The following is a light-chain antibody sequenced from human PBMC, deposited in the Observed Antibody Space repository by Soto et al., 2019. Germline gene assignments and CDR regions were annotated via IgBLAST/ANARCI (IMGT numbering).Light chain of an antibody. CDR3: QQCYSSLYT. Sequence: DIQMTQPPSSLSASVGDRVTITCRASQIINTYLNWYQQKSGKPPKLLTFGASSLRSGVPSRFSGTGSGTDFTLTINSLQPDDFATYYCQQCYSSLYTFGQGTKLEIK. V-gene: IGKV1-39*01. CDR1: QIINTY. J-gene: IGKJ2*01. CDR2: GAS.